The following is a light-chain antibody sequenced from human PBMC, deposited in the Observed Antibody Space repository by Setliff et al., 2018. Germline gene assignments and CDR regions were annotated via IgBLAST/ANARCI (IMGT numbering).Light chain of an antibody. V-gene: IGLV2-8*01. CDR3: SSYAGSNNYV. J-gene: IGLJ1*01. Sequence: QSALTQPPSASGSTGQSVTISCTGTSSDVGGYNYVSWYQQHPSKAPKLMIYEVSKRPSGVPDRFSGSKSGNTASLTVSGLQAEDEADYYCSSYAGSNNYVFGTGTKGTV. CDR1: SSDVGGYNY. CDR2: EVS.